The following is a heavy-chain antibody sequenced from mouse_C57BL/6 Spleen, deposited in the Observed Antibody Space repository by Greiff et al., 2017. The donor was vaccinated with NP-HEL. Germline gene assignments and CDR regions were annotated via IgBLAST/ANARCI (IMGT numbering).Heavy chain of an antibody. CDR2: IYPGSGNT. D-gene: IGHD1-1*01. J-gene: IGHJ1*03. CDR3: ARSLYYYGSSLNWYFDV. V-gene: IGHV1-76*01. CDR1: GYTFTDYY. Sequence: VQLKQSGAELVRPGASVKLSCKASGYTFTDYYINWVKQRPGQGLEWIARIYPGSGNTYYNEKFKGKATLTAEKSSSTAYMQLSSLTSEDSAVYFCARSLYYYGSSLNWYFDVWGTGTTVTVSS.